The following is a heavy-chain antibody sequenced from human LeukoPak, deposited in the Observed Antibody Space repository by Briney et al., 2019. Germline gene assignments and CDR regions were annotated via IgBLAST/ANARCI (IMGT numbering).Heavy chain of an antibody. V-gene: IGHV1-69*01. CDR3: AAKGITIFGVVIIPWGYYYMDV. CDR2: IIPIFGTA. J-gene: IGHJ6*03. D-gene: IGHD3-3*01. Sequence: SVKVSCKASGGTFSSYAISWVRQAPGQGLEWMGGIIPIFGTANYAQKFQGRVTITADESTSTAYMELSSLRSEDTAVYYCAAKGITIFGVVIIPWGYYYMDVWGKGTTVTVSS. CDR1: GGTFSSYA.